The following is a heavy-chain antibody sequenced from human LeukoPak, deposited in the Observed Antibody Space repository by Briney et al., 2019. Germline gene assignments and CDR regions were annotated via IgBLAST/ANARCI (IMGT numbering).Heavy chain of an antibody. CDR2: ISYDGSNK. D-gene: IGHD6-13*01. V-gene: IGHV3-30*18. CDR1: GFTFSSYG. CDR3: AKDAHLAAAGTSFDY. Sequence: GGSLRLSCAASGFTFSSYGMHWVRQAPGKGLEWVAVISYDGSNKYYADSVKGRFTISRDNSKNTLYLQMNSLRAEDTAVYYCAKDAHLAAAGTSFDYWGQGTLVTVSS. J-gene: IGHJ4*02.